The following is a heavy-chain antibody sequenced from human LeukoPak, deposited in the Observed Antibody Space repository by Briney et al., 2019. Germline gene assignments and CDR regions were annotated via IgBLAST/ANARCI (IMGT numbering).Heavy chain of an antibody. V-gene: IGHV3-30*18. CDR2: ISYDGSNK. CDR3: AKDRGRIAVAGTSDY. CDR1: GFTFSSYG. D-gene: IGHD6-19*01. Sequence: PGGSLRLSCAASGFTFSSYGMHWVRQAPGKGLEWVAVISYDGSNKYYADSVKGRFTISRDNSKNTLYLQMNSLRAEDTAVYYRAKDRGRIAVAGTSDYWGQGTLVTVSS. J-gene: IGHJ4*02.